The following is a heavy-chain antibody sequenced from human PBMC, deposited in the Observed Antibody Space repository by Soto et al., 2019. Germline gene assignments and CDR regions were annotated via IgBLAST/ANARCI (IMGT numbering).Heavy chain of an antibody. CDR1: GFTFSSYG. CDR2: ISYDGSNK. Sequence: GGSLRLSCAASGFTFSSYGMHWVRQAPGKGLEWVAVISYDGSNKYYADSVKGRFTISRDNSKNTLYLQMNSLRAEDTAVYYCAKDLNIVATRHWDWFDPWGQGTLVTVSS. J-gene: IGHJ5*02. D-gene: IGHD5-12*01. CDR3: AKDLNIVATRHWDWFDP. V-gene: IGHV3-30*18.